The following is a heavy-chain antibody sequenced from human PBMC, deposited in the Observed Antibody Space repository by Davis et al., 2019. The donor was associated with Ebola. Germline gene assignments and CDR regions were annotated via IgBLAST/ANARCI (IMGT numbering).Heavy chain of an antibody. CDR1: GYTFTSYG. Sequence: ASVKVSCKASGYTFTSYGISWVRQAPGQGLEWMGWISAYNGNTNYAQKLQGRVTITADESTSTAYMELSSLRSEDTAVYYCARGGALYGDYVHDYWGQGTLVTVSS. CDR3: ARGGALYGDYVHDY. V-gene: IGHV1-18*01. CDR2: ISAYNGNT. D-gene: IGHD4-17*01. J-gene: IGHJ4*02.